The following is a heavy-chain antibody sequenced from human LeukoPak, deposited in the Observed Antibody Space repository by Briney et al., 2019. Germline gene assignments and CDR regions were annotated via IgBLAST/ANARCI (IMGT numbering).Heavy chain of an antibody. V-gene: IGHV4-34*01. D-gene: IGHD5-12*01. CDR2: INHSGST. Sequence: PSETLSLTCAVYGGSFSGYYWSWIRQPPGKGLEWIGEINHSGSTNYNPSLKSRVTISVDTSKNQFSLKLSSVTAADTAVYYCARGPSYRWLRSRAEYLQHWGQGTLVTVSS. CDR1: GGSFSGYY. J-gene: IGHJ1*01. CDR3: ARGPSYRWLRSRAEYLQH.